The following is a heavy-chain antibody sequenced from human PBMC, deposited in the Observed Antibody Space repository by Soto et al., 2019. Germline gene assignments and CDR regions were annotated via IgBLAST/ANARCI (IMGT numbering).Heavy chain of an antibody. Sequence: KPGGSLRLSCAASGFTFSSYSMNWVRQAPGKGLEWVSSISSSSSYIYYADSVKGRFTISRDNAKNSLYLQMNSLRAEDTAVYYCARARGYSSSWPQSAYYYMDVWGKGTTVTVSS. CDR2: ISSSSSYI. D-gene: IGHD6-13*01. J-gene: IGHJ6*03. V-gene: IGHV3-21*01. CDR1: GFTFSSYS. CDR3: ARARGYSSSWPQSAYYYMDV.